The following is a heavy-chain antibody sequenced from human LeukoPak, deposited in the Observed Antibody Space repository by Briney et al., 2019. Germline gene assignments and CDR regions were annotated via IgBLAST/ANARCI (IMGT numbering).Heavy chain of an antibody. J-gene: IGHJ6*01. V-gene: IGHV3-33*01. CDR2: IWYDGSNK. D-gene: IGHD3-10*01. Sequence: PGGSLRLSCAASGFTFSSYGMHWVRQAPGKGLEWVAVIWYDGSNKYYADSVKGRFTISRDNSKNTLYLQMNSLRAEDTAVYYCARDILMFSGIYYTYYYFGMDGWGQGTTVTVSS. CDR1: GFTFSSYG. CDR3: ARDILMFSGIYYTYYYFGMDG.